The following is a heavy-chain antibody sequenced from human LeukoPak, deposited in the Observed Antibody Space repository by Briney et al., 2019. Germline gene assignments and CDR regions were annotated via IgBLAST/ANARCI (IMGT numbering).Heavy chain of an antibody. D-gene: IGHD3-10*01. CDR3: ARDLWFGGEDWFDP. J-gene: IGHJ5*02. Sequence: SETLSLTCTASGGSISSYYWSWIRQPAGKGLEWIGRIYTSGSTNYNPSLKSRVTMSVDTSKNQFSLKLSSVTAADTAVYYCARDLWFGGEDWFDPWGQGTLVTVSS. V-gene: IGHV4-4*07. CDR2: IYTSGST. CDR1: GGSISSYY.